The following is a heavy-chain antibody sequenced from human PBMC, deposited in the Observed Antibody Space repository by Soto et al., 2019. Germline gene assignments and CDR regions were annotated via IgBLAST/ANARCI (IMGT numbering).Heavy chain of an antibody. CDR1: GGTFSNSG. V-gene: IGHV1-69*13. D-gene: IGHD2-21*02. Sequence: SVKVSCKASGGTFSNSGISCVVQSPVQCLEWMGGIIPIFDTTNYAQKLQGRITIIADESTNTVYMELSNLRSADTGVYYCARAPILVSVTLHENYFDSWGQGTLVTVSS. CDR3: ARAPILVSVTLHENYFDS. J-gene: IGHJ4*02. CDR2: IIPIFDTT.